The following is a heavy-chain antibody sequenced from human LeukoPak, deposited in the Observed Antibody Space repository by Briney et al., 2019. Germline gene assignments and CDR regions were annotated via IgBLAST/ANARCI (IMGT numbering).Heavy chain of an antibody. CDR3: ARDFPIVVVTGGDY. V-gene: IGHV1-2*06. J-gene: IGHJ4*02. D-gene: IGHD2-21*02. Sequence: GASVKVSCKASGYTFTGYYMHWVRQAPGQGLEWMGRINPNSGGTNYAQKFQGRVTMTRDTSISTAFMELSRLRSDDTAVYYCARDFPIVVVTGGDYWGQGTLVTVSS. CDR1: GYTFTGYY. CDR2: INPNSGGT.